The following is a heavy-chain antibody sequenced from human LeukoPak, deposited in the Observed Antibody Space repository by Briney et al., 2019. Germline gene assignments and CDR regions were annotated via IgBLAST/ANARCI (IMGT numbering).Heavy chain of an antibody. J-gene: IGHJ3*02. CDR2: IYTSGST. CDR3: ASPSGQWRDAFDI. D-gene: IGHD6-19*01. V-gene: IGHV4-4*07. Sequence: PSETLSLTCTVSGGSISSYYWSWIRQPAGKGLEWIGRIYTSGSTNHNPSLKSRVTMSVDTSKNQSSLKLSSVTAADTAVYYCASPSGQWRDAFDIWGQGTMVTVSS. CDR1: GGSISSYY.